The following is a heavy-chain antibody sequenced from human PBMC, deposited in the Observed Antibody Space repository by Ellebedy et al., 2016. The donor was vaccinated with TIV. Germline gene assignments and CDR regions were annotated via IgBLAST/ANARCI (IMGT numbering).Heavy chain of an antibody. Sequence: GGSLRLXCVASGFTFNRYVFHWVRQAPGKGLEWVANMKEDGSETYYADSVRGRFTVSRDNAKSSLFLQMNSLRAEDTAVYYCARDKGYSTLDHWGQGNLVIVSS. CDR3: ARDKGYSTLDH. D-gene: IGHD5-24*01. CDR1: GFTFNRYV. V-gene: IGHV3-7*01. CDR2: MKEDGSET. J-gene: IGHJ4*02.